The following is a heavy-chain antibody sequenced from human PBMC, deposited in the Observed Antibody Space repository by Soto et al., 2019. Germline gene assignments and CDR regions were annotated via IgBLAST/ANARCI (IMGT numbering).Heavy chain of an antibody. J-gene: IGHJ4*02. D-gene: IGHD6-6*01. Sequence: QMHLQQWGAGLLKTSATLSLTCAVYGGSFSGYYWSWIPQSPGKGLEWIGEINHSGNTNYRPSLKSRVTTSVDTSKNQFTLNLSSVTAADTAVYYCARGGEYSTSFDYWGQGTLVTVSS. CDR2: INHSGNT. CDR1: GGSFSGYY. CDR3: ARGGEYSTSFDY. V-gene: IGHV4-34*01.